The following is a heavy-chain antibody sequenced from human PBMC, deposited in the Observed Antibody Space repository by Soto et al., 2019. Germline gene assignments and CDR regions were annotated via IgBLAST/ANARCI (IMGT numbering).Heavy chain of an antibody. CDR2: ISYDGGNK. CDR1: GLTFSSYG. J-gene: IGHJ6*02. Sequence: QVQLVESGGGVVQPGRSLRLSCAASGLTFSSYGMHWVRQAPGKGLDWVAVISYDGGNKNYADSVKGRFTISRDNSQNKLYLHMNSLRAEDTAVYYCAKDGGYYYYYGMDVWGQGTTVTVSS. V-gene: IGHV3-30*18. CDR3: AKDGGYYYYYGMDV. D-gene: IGHD2-15*01.